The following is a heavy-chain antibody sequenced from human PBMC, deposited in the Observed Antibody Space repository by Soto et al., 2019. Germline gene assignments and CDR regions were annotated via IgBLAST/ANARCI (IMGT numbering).Heavy chain of an antibody. Sequence: SETLSLTCTVSGGSLSSRSYHWGWIRQPPGQGPEWIGNTFYSGGTYYNPSLKSRVTISVDTSKNQFSLLLSSVTAADTAVYYCARLESAFDIWGQGTMVTVSS. D-gene: IGHD1-1*01. CDR2: TFYSGGT. V-gene: IGHV4-39*01. CDR1: GGSLSSRSYH. CDR3: ARLESAFDI. J-gene: IGHJ3*02.